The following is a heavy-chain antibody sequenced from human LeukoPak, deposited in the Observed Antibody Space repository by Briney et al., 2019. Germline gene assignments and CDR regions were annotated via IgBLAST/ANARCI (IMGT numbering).Heavy chain of an antibody. CDR1: GGTFSSYA. CDR3: ARDSMGYCSSTSCFIYYYMDV. Sequence: SVKVSCKASGGTFSSYAISWVRQAPGQGLEWMGGIIPIFGTANYAQKFQGRVTITADESTSTAYMELSSLRSEDTAVYYCARDSMGYCSSTSCFIYYYMDVWGKGTTVTVSS. J-gene: IGHJ6*03. CDR2: IIPIFGTA. D-gene: IGHD2-2*01. V-gene: IGHV1-69*13.